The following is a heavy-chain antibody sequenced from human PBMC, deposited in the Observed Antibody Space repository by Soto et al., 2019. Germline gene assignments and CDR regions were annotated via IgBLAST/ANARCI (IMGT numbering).Heavy chain of an antibody. D-gene: IGHD1-1*01. CDR2: INPDSGII. CDR1: GYTFTASY. V-gene: IGHV1-2*02. CDR3: VRDTGRSLASVRFDA. Sequence: GASVKVSFKASGYTFTASYIHWVRQAPGQGLEWMGWINPDSGIINYARKFQGRVTLTGDTSISTAYMELNTLKSDDSALYYCVRDTGRSLASVRFDAWGQGTLVTVSS. J-gene: IGHJ4*02.